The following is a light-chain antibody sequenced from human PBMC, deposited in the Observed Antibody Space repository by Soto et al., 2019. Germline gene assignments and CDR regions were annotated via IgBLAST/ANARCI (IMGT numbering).Light chain of an antibody. J-gene: IGKJ5*01. CDR3: QQYNNWPPIT. CDR2: AAS. CDR1: ESVSYN. V-gene: IGKV3-15*01. Sequence: EIVMTQSPATLSVSPGERATLSCRASESVSYNLAWYQQKPGQAPRLLIYAASTRATGVPARFRGSGSGTDFTLTISSLQSEDFAVYYCQQYNNWPPITFGQGTRLEIK.